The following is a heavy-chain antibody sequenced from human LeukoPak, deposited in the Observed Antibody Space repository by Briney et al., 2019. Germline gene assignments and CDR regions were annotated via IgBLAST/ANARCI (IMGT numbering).Heavy chain of an antibody. J-gene: IGHJ2*01. CDR2: IYTSGST. V-gene: IGHV4-4*07. D-gene: IGHD2-8*02. CDR3: ARSRVGYCTGGVCPWYSDL. CDR1: GGSIGSYY. Sequence: PSETLSLTCTVSGGSIGSYYWSWIRQPAGKGLEWIGRIYTSGSTNYNPSLKSRVTMSVDTSKNQFSLKLSSVTAADTAVYYCARSRVGYCTGGVCPWYSDLWGRGTLVTVSS.